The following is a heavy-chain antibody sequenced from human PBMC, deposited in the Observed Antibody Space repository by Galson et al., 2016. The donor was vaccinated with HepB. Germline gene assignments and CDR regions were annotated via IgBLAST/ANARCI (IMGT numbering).Heavy chain of an antibody. V-gene: IGHV3-72*01. Sequence: SLRPSCAASGFTFSDHFMDWVRQAPGKGPEWVGRSRNKVNSYTTEYAASVNGRFTMSRDDSKNSLYLQMNSLKTEDTAMYYCARGRLYDAFDIWGRGTMVTVSS. CDR1: GFTFSDHF. J-gene: IGHJ3*02. CDR2: SRNKVNSYTT. CDR3: ARGRLYDAFDI.